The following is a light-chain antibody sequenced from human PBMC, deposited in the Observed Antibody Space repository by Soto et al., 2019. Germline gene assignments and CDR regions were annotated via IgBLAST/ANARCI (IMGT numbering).Light chain of an antibody. V-gene: IGKV1-9*01. CDR3: QHCNSYSEA. J-gene: IGKJ1*01. Sequence: DIQLTQSPSFLSASVGDRVTITCRASQGISNYLAWYQQTPGKAPKLLIYAAYNLQSGVPSRFSGSGSGTEFTLTISSLQPDDFATYYCQHCNSYSEAFGQGTKVDIK. CDR2: AAY. CDR1: QGISNY.